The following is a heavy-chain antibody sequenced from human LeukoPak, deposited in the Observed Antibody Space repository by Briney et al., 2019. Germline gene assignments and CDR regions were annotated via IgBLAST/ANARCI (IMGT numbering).Heavy chain of an antibody. V-gene: IGHV4-39*01. Sequence: ESGPTLVKPSETLSLTCTVSGGSISSSSYYWGWIRQPPGKGLEWIGSIYYGGSTYYNPSLKSRVTISVDTSKNQFSLKLSSVTAADTAVYYCARGLDTAMVEQYYFDYWGQGALVTVSS. CDR1: GGSISSSSYY. CDR2: IYYGGST. CDR3: ARGLDTAMVEQYYFDY. J-gene: IGHJ4*02. D-gene: IGHD5-18*01.